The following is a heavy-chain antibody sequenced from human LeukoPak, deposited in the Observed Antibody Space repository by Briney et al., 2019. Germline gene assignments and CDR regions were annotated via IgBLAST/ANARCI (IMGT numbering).Heavy chain of an antibody. CDR2: ISSDGSNI. CDR1: GFTFSSFG. J-gene: IGHJ4*02. V-gene: IGHV3-74*01. D-gene: IGHD6-19*01. CDR3: ARDRGGSGPTTTDY. Sequence: GGSLRLSCAASGFTFSSFGMHWVRQAPGKGLVWVSRISSDGSNIIYADSVKGRFTISRDNAKNTLYLQMNSLRAEDTALYYCARDRGGSGPTTTDYWDQGTLVTVSS.